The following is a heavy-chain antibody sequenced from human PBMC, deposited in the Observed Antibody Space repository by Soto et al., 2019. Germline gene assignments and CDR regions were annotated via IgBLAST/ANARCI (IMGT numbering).Heavy chain of an antibody. CDR2: IIPFSATP. J-gene: IGHJ3*01. CDR3: ATQKYDLRAEPFDF. D-gene: IGHD3-3*01. Sequence: SVKVSCKASGDTFTDYVISWVRQVPGQGLEFMGCIIPFSATPINAQKFQGRVTLTADESTSTVYMELTSLRSEDTAVYYCATQKYDLRAEPFDFLGHGTMVAVSS. V-gene: IGHV1-69*13. CDR1: GDTFTDYV.